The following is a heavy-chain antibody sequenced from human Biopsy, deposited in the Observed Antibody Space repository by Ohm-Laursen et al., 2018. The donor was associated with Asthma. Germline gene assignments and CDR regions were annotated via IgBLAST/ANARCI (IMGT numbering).Heavy chain of an antibody. D-gene: IGHD6-19*01. CDR2: IMTVFGTT. V-gene: IGHV1-69*13. CDR1: GGTFSNFA. Sequence: SVKVSCKAPGGTFSNFAISWVRQAPGQGLEWLGGIMTVFGTTNYAQKFQGRVTITADESTSTAYMEVTSLRSEDTAIYYCARCQVGYSSGWSLLLKKIYYSGMDVSGQGTAVTVSS. J-gene: IGHJ6*02. CDR3: ARCQVGYSSGWSLLLKKIYYSGMDV.